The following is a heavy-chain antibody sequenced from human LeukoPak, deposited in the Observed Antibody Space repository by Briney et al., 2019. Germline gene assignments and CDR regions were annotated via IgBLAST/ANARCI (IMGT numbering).Heavy chain of an antibody. J-gene: IGHJ3*02. D-gene: IGHD2-15*01. CDR2: IYYSGST. V-gene: IGHV4-39*01. CDR1: GGSISSSSYY. Sequence: SETLSLTCTVSGGSISSSSYYWGWIRQPPGTGLEWIGSIYYSGSTYYDPSLKSRVTISVDTSKNQFSLKLSSVTAADTAVYYCARQDGSGSGAFDIWGQGTMVTVSS. CDR3: ARQDGSGSGAFDI.